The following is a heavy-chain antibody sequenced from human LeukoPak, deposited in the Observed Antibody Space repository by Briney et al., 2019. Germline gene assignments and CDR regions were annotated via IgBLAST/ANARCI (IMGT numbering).Heavy chain of an antibody. Sequence: SETLSLTRTVSGGSISSYYWSWIRQPPGKGLEWIGYIYYSGSTNYNPSLKSRVTISVDTSKNQFSLKLSSVTAADTAVYYCARVDGGGDAFDIWGQGTMVTVSS. V-gene: IGHV4-59*01. J-gene: IGHJ3*02. CDR2: IYYSGST. D-gene: IGHD3-10*01. CDR3: ARVDGGGDAFDI. CDR1: GGSISSYY.